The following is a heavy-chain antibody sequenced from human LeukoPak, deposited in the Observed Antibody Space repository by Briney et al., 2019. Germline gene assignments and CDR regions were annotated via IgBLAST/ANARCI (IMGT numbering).Heavy chain of an antibody. CDR3: ARDRSGYCGYAFFDY. CDR1: GFTFSDYY. D-gene: IGHD5-12*01. CDR2: ISSSGSII. Sequence: GGSLRLSCAASGFTFSDYYMSWIRQAPGKGLEWVSYISSSGSIISYADSVKGRFTISRDNAKNSLYLQMNSLRAEDTAVYYCARDRSGYCGYAFFDYWGQGTLVTVSS. V-gene: IGHV3-11*04. J-gene: IGHJ4*02.